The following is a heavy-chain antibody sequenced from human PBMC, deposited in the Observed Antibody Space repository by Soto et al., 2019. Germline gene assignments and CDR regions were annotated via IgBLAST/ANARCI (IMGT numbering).Heavy chain of an antibody. J-gene: IGHJ4*02. CDR1: GGSFSGYY. D-gene: IGHD3-10*01. CDR3: ARVPRRFGGDYFDY. V-gene: IGHV4-34*01. Sequence: QVQLQQWGAGLLKPSETLSLTCAVYGGSFSGYYWSWLRQPPGKGLEWIGDINHSGSTNYNPSLKRRGTISVDTSKNQCALKLSSVPAADTAVYYCARVPRRFGGDYFDYWCQGTLVTVSS. CDR2: INHSGST.